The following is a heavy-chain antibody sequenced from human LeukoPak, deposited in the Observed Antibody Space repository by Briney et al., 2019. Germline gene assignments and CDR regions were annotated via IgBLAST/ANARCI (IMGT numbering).Heavy chain of an antibody. CDR3: ARGKYSYGPFDY. J-gene: IGHJ4*02. CDR2: INSDGTST. D-gene: IGHD5-18*01. Sequence: GGFLRLSCAASGFSFSSSWMHWVRQAPGKGLVWVSRINSDGTSTSYADSVKGRFTISRDNAKNTLYLQMNSLRADDTAVYYCARGKYSYGPFDYWGQGTLVTVSS. CDR1: GFSFSSSW. V-gene: IGHV3-74*01.